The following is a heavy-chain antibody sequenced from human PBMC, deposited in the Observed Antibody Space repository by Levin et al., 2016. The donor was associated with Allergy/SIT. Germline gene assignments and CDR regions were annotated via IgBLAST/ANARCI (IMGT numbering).Heavy chain of an antibody. V-gene: IGHV1-46*01. Sequence: ASVKVSCKASGYSFSIYSMHWVRQAPGQGLEWMGKVNPSGGSTTYAQKFQGRVIMTSDTSTRTVYMEMSSLRSEDTAVYYCAKENGVGATGDVLEVWGQGTMVTVSP. CDR3: AKENGVGATGDVLEV. CDR2: VNPSGGST. D-gene: IGHD1-26*01. J-gene: IGHJ3*01. CDR1: GYSFSIYS.